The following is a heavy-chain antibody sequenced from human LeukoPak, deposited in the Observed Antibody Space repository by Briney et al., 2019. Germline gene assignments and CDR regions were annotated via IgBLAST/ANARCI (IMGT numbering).Heavy chain of an antibody. CDR3: AKKGGSRNYFDS. D-gene: IGHD1-14*01. CDR2: LAYDASLV. V-gene: IGHV3-30*02. J-gene: IGHJ4*02. CDR1: GFTFSIYG. Sequence: GGSLRLSCVASGFTFSIYGVHWVRQAPGKGLEWVAYLAYDASLVDYTNSVKGRFTISRDNSKNTLFLQMNSLRPEDAAVYYCAKKGGSRNYFDSWGQGTLVTVSS.